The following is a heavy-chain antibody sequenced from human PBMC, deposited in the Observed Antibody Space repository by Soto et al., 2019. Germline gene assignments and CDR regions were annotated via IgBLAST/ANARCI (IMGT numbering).Heavy chain of an antibody. Sequence: TVGSLRLSCAASGFTFSDYYMSWIRQAPGKGLEGVSYISSSSSYTNYADSVKGRFTISRDNAKNSLYLQMNSLRAEDTAVYYCARVSGPVYYDFWSGYYANFDYWGQGTLVTVSS. CDR1: GFTFSDYY. D-gene: IGHD3-3*01. J-gene: IGHJ4*02. V-gene: IGHV3-11*06. CDR3: ARVSGPVYYDFWSGYYANFDY. CDR2: ISSSSSYT.